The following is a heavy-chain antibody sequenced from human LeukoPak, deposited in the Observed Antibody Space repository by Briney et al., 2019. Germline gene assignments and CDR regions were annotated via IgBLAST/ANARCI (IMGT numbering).Heavy chain of an antibody. CDR3: ASHPGDNILMMYDYDVFDI. V-gene: IGHV3-11*04. Sequence: GGSLRLSCAASGFTFSDYYMSWIRQAPGKGLEWLSYISNSSTIIYYSDSVKGRFTISRDNAMNSLYLQMNSLRAEDTAVYYCASHPGDNILMMYDYDVFDIWGQGTMVTVSS. J-gene: IGHJ3*02. D-gene: IGHD3-16*01. CDR2: ISNSSTII. CDR1: GFTFSDYY.